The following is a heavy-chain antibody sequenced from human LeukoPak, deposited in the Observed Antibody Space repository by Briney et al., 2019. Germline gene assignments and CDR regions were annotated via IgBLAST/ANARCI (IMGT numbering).Heavy chain of an antibody. Sequence: GGSLRLSCAASGFTFSSYAMSRVRQAPGKGLEWVSAISGSGGSTYYADSVKGRFTISRDNSKNTLYLQMNSLRAEDTAVYYCAKDIAVAGTTYYYYGMDVWGQGTTVTVSS. V-gene: IGHV3-23*01. J-gene: IGHJ6*02. CDR2: ISGSGGST. CDR1: GFTFSSYA. CDR3: AKDIAVAGTTYYYYGMDV. D-gene: IGHD6-19*01.